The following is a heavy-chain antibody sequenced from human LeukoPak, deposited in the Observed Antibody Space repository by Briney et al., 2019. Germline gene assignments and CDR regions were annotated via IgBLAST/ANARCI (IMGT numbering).Heavy chain of an antibody. Sequence: GGSLRLSCAASGFTFSSYSMNWVRQAPGKGLEWVSSITSSGRYIYYADSVKGRFTISRDNAKNSLYLQMNSLRAEDTAVFYCAKGTTDYDASDPLDFWGQGTLVTVSS. CDR3: AKGTTDYDASDPLDF. CDR2: ITSSGRYI. D-gene: IGHD3-16*01. J-gene: IGHJ4*02. CDR1: GFTFSSYS. V-gene: IGHV3-21*04.